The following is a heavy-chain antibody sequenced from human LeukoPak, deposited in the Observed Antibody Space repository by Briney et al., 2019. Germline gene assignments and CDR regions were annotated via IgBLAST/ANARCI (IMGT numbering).Heavy chain of an antibody. V-gene: IGHV3-23*01. J-gene: IGHJ6*03. Sequence: GGSLRLSCAASGFTSSSYAMSWVRQAPGKGLEWVSAISGSGGSTYYADSVKGRFTISRDNSKNTLYLQMNSLRAEDTAVYYCAKDYHPLRGYYYYYYMDVWGKGTTVTVSS. CDR3: AKDYHPLRGYYYYYYMDV. CDR1: GFTSSSYA. D-gene: IGHD1-14*01. CDR2: ISGSGGST.